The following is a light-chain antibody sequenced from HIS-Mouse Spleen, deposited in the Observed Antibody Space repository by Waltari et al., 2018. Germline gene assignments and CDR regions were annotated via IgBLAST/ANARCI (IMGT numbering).Light chain of an antibody. CDR2: DGS. J-gene: IGLJ2*01. Sequence: QSALTQPASVSGSPGQSITISCTGTSSDVGSYNLVSWYQQHPGKATNLMIYDGSKRPSGVSNGVSGSKSGNTASLTISGLQAEDEADYYCCSYAGSSTFVVFGGGTKLTVL. CDR1: SSDVGSYNL. CDR3: CSYAGSSTFVV. V-gene: IGLV2-23*01.